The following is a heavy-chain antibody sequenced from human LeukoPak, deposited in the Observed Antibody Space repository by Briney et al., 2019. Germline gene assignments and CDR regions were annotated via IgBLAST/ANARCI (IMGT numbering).Heavy chain of an antibody. D-gene: IGHD6-6*01. CDR1: GFTFSDFY. V-gene: IGHV3-11*04. CDR3: ARDRGPHRSSPKSGDYDI. J-gene: IGHJ3*02. Sequence: PGGSLRLSCAASGFTFSDFYMNWIRQAPGKGLEWISYITSAGSTYYAGSVKGRFTSPRDNAKTSLFLQMNNLGAEDTAVYYCARDRGPHRSSPKSGDYDIWGQGTMDSVSS. CDR2: ITSAGST.